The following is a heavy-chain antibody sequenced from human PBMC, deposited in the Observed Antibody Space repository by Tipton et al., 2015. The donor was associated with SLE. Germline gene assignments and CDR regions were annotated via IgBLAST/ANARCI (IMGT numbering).Heavy chain of an antibody. CDR2: ISGDNDNT. V-gene: IGHV1-18*01. CDR3: ARSRGANGPDY. D-gene: IGHD4/OR15-4a*01. J-gene: IGHJ4*02. Sequence: QLVQSGAEVKKPGASVNVSCKASGYTFTSYGISWVRQAPGQGLEWMGWISGDNDNTNYAQRLQGRVTMTTDTSTSTAYMELRSLTSDDTAVYYCARSRGANGPDYWGQGTLVTVSS. CDR1: GYTFTSYG.